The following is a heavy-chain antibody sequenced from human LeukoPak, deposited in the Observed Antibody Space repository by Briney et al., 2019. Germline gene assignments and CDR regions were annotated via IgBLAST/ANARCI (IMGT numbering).Heavy chain of an antibody. Sequence: SETLSLTCTVSGGSISSYYWSWIRQPPGKRLEWVGYICHSGETNSNPSVKTRVTKSMDTSKNQFSLKLTSVTPADTAVYFCARWSDSYRAFDYWGQGTLVTVSS. CDR2: ICHSGET. CDR1: GGSISSYY. D-gene: IGHD1-26*01. V-gene: IGHV4-59*01. J-gene: IGHJ4*02. CDR3: ARWSDSYRAFDY.